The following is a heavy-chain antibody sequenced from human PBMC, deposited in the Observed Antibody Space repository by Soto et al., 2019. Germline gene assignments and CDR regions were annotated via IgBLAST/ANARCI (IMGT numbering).Heavy chain of an antibody. D-gene: IGHD3-22*01. CDR2: ISAYNGNT. V-gene: IGHV1-18*01. CDR3: AAPLYDSSGYYYDY. J-gene: IGHJ4*02. CDR1: GYTFTSYG. Sequence: ASVKVSCKASGYTFTSYGISWVRQAPGQGLEWMGWISAYNGNTNYAQKLQGRVTMTTDTSTSTAYMELRSLRSDDTAVYYCAAPLYDSSGYYYDYWGQGTLVTXSS.